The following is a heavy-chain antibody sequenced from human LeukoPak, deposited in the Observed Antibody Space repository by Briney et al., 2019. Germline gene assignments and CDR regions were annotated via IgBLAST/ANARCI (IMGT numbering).Heavy chain of an antibody. CDR2: VSSNGAKT. D-gene: IGHD3-22*01. Sequence: GGSLRLSCAASGFTFSSYAITWVRQAPGKGLEWVSAVSSNGAKTYYADSVKGRFTISRDNYKNMVFLQMNSLRAEDTAVYYCALTYYYDSSGYYGLDYWGQGTLVTVSS. J-gene: IGHJ4*02. V-gene: IGHV3-23*01. CDR1: GFTFSSYA. CDR3: ALTYYYDSSGYYGLDY.